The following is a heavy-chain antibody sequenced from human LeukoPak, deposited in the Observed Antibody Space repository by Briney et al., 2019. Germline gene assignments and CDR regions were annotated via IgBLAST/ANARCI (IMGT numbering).Heavy chain of an antibody. CDR2: IYYSGTT. CDR1: GGSISSSSYY. V-gene: IGHV4-39*01. D-gene: IGHD6-6*01. Sequence: SETLSLTCTVSGGSISSSSYYWGWIRQPPGKGLEWIGSIYYSGTTYYNPSLKSRFTIFVDTSKNQFSLKLNSVTAADTAVHYCARQYSSSSEAYFDYWGQGTLVTVSS. CDR3: ARQYSSSSEAYFDY. J-gene: IGHJ4*02.